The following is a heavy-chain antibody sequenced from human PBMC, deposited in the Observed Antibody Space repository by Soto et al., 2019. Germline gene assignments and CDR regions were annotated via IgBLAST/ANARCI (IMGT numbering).Heavy chain of an antibody. Sequence: GGSLRLSCAASGFSFSKFAMNWVRLPPGKGLEWVSGISDSGHNVVYADSVRGRFTISRDNSKSILYLQMDRLTVDDSAVYYCAKQFVDVWGQGTTVTVSS. V-gene: IGHV3-23*01. J-gene: IGHJ6*02. CDR2: ISDSGHNV. CDR1: GFSFSKFA. CDR3: AKQFVDV.